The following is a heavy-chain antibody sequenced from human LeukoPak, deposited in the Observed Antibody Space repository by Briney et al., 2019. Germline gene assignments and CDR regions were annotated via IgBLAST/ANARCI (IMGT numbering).Heavy chain of an antibody. Sequence: SETLSLTCNVSGGSISSSSYYWGWIRQPPGKGLEWIGSFYYSGSTDYNPSPKTRVTISVDTSKNQFSLKLSSVTAADTAVYYCARELEQLGAFDIWGQGTMVTASS. D-gene: IGHD6-6*01. J-gene: IGHJ3*02. CDR1: GGSISSSSYY. CDR2: FYYSGST. CDR3: ARELEQLGAFDI. V-gene: IGHV4-39*02.